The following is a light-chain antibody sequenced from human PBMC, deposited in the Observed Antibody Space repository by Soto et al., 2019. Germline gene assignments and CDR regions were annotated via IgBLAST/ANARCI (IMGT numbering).Light chain of an antibody. Sequence: DVVMTQSPLSLPVTPGQPASISCRSSQSLVNGDGNTYLSWFQQRPGQSPRRVIYKVSDRDSGVPDRFSGSESGTDFTLKISRVEAEDVGVYFCMQATPWPYTFGQGTKLEIK. CDR1: QSLVNGDGNTY. J-gene: IGKJ2*01. CDR3: MQATPWPYT. V-gene: IGKV2-30*01. CDR2: KVS.